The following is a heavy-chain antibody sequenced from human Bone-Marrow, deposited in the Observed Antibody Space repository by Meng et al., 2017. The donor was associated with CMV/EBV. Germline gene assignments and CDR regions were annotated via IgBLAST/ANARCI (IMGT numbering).Heavy chain of an antibody. CDR2: INHSGST. J-gene: IGHJ5*02. V-gene: IGHV4-34*01. CDR1: GGSFSGYY. D-gene: IGHD2-2*02. Sequence: SETLSLTCAVYGGSFSGYYWSWIRQPPGKGLEWIGEINHSGSTNYNPSLKSRVTISVDTSKNQFSLKLSSVTAADTAVYYCAREEAGGCSSTSCYTSEWFDPWGQGTRVTVSS. CDR3: AREEAGGCSSTSCYTSEWFDP.